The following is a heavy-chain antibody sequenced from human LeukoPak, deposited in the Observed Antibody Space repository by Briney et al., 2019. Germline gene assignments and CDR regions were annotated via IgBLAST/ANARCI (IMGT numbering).Heavy chain of an antibody. CDR2: IYDSGST. CDR3: ARTSSSWL. J-gene: IGHJ4*02. Sequence: SETLSLTCTVSGASINSYYWSWIRQPPGKGLEGIGCIYDSGSTDYNPSLKSRVTISVDTSKNQCSLKLTSVTAADTAMYYCARTSSSWLWGQGTLVTVSS. D-gene: IGHD6-13*01. CDR1: GASINSYY. V-gene: IGHV4-59*01.